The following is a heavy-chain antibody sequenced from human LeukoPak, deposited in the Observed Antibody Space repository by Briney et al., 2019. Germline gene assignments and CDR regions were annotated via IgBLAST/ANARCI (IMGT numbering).Heavy chain of an antibody. Sequence: GGSLRLSCAASGFTITTYAVNWVGQAPGDGLEGGSGIGAGGTEYSADCVNARFIIYSESYKNLVHFKMNSVTAEDTDVYYCARAQGAIDYWGQGTLVTVSS. J-gene: IGHJ4*02. CDR2: IGAGGTE. D-gene: IGHD1-26*01. CDR1: GFTITTYA. V-gene: IGHV3-66*01. CDR3: ARAQGAIDY.